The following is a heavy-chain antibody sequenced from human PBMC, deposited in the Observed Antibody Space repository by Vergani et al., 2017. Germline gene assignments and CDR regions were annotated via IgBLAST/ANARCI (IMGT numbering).Heavy chain of an antibody. J-gene: IGHJ4*02. D-gene: IGHD6-6*01. Sequence: EVQLLESGGGLVQPGGSLRLSCAASGFTFSSYAMSWVRRAPGKGLEWVSAISVSGGSTYYADSVKGRFTISRDNSKNPLYLPMSSLRAEDTAVYYCVKDPRKAARPGDPFDYWGQGTLVTVSS. CDR2: ISVSGGST. CDR1: GFTFSSYA. CDR3: VKDPRKAARPGDPFDY. V-gene: IGHV3-23*01.